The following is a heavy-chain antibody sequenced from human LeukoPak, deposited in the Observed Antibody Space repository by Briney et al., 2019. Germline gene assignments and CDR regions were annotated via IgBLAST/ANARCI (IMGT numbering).Heavy chain of an antibody. CDR2: ITSSSSTM. V-gene: IGHV3-48*01. CDR3: ARKSGSSGYPFDY. J-gene: IGHJ4*02. CDR1: GFSFSSYS. Sequence: PGGPLGLSCAASGFSFSSYSMNWVRQAPGKGLEWVSYITSSSSTMYYADAVKGRFAISRDNAKNSLYLQMNSLRAEDTAVYYCARKSGSSGYPFDYWGQGTLVTVSS. D-gene: IGHD3-22*01.